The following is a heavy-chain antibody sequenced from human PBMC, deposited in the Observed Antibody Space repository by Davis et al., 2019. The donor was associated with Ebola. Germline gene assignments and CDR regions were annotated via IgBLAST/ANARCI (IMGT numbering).Heavy chain of an antibody. Sequence: GESLKISCAASGFTFSTYWVSWVRQAPGEGLEWVAHMKQDGSERHYVESVKGRFTISRDNAKNSLYLQMSSLRAEDTAVYYCARGFCSSTSCYGNWFDPWGRGTLVTVSS. CDR2: MKQDGSER. CDR1: GFTFSTYW. V-gene: IGHV3-7*01. D-gene: IGHD2-2*01. J-gene: IGHJ5*02. CDR3: ARGFCSSTSCYGNWFDP.